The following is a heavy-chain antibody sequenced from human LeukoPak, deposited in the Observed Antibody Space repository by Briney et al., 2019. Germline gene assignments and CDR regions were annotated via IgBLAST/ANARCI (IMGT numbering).Heavy chain of an antibody. D-gene: IGHD3-22*01. CDR1: GGTFSSYA. CDR2: TIPIFGTA. V-gene: IGHV1-69*13. J-gene: IGHJ4*02. CDR3: ARGRLSYDSSGYYSTYYFDY. Sequence: SVKVSCKASGGTFSSYAISWVRQAPGQGLEWMGGTIPIFGTANYAQKFQGRVTITADESTSTAYMELSSLRSEDTAVYYCARGRLSYDSSGYYSTYYFDYWGQGTLVTVSS.